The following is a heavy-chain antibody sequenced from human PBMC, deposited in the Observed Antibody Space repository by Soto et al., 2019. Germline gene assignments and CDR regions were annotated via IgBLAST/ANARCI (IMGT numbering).Heavy chain of an antibody. J-gene: IGHJ6*02. CDR1: GFTFSSYA. D-gene: IGHD3-3*01. V-gene: IGHV3-23*01. Sequence: GGSLRLSCAASGFTFSSYAMSWVRQAPGEGLEWVSAISGSGGSTYYADSVKGRFTISRDNSKNTLYLQMNSLRAEDTAVYYCAKDPRNWTGMDVWGQGTTVTVSS. CDR2: ISGSGGST. CDR3: AKDPRNWTGMDV.